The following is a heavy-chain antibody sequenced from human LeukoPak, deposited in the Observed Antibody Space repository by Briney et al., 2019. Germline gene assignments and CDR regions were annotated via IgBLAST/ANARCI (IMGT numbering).Heavy chain of an antibody. V-gene: IGHV3-20*04. Sequence: GGSLRLSCAASGFTFDDHGLIWVRQPPGKAREGVSCISRSGSHIYSEASVKGRFAISRDNAKNSLYLQMNSLRAEDTALYYCARGCFWELLFDHWGQGTLVTVPS. CDR2: ISRSGSHI. CDR1: GFTFDDHG. CDR3: ARGCFWELLFDH. J-gene: IGHJ4*02. D-gene: IGHD3-10*01.